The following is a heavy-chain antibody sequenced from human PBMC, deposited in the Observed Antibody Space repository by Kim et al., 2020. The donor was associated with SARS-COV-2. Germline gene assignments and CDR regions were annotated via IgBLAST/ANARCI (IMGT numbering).Heavy chain of an antibody. J-gene: IGHJ5*01. CDR1: GYTFTSYG. CDR3: ARGIDNMIDS. D-gene: IGHD1-20*01. Sequence: ASVKVSCKDSGYTFTSYGISWERQAPGQGLEWMRWTSAYNGNTKYAQKLKGRATMTTDTSTSTAHMELRSLRSADTDMNYCARGIDNMIDSWG. CDR2: TSAYNGNT. V-gene: IGHV1-18*01.